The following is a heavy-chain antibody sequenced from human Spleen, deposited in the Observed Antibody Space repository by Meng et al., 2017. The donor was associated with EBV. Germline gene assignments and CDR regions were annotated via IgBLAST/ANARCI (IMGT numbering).Heavy chain of an antibody. CDR2: ITPMFGTT. D-gene: IGHD6-19*01. CDR1: GGTFSDHT. Sequence: QVQLVQSGAEVKKPGSSVKVSCKASGGTFSDHTISWLRQAPGHGLEWMAGITPMFGTTNYAQNFQDRVTISADSSTATLSMELITLRSDDTAVYYCASLTEYSSGSTSWGQGTLVTVSS. V-gene: IGHV1-69*01. CDR3: ASLTEYSSGSTS. J-gene: IGHJ5*02.